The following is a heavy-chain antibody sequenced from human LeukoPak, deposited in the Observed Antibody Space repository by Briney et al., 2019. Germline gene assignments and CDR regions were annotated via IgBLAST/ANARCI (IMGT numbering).Heavy chain of an antibody. V-gene: IGHV4-39*07. Sequence: SETLSLTCTVSGGSISGSGYYWGWIRQPPGKGLEWIGSIYYSGSTYYNPSLKSRVTISVDTSKNQFSLKLSSVTAADTAVYYCARDLGSSSWYRGPLDYWGQGTLVTVSS. CDR3: ARDLGSSSWYRGPLDY. J-gene: IGHJ4*02. CDR2: IYYSGST. D-gene: IGHD6-13*01. CDR1: GGSISGSGYY.